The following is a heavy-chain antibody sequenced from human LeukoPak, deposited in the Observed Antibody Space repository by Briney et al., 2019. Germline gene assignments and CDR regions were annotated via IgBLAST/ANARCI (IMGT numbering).Heavy chain of an antibody. CDR3: ARIYDYVWGSYRYTGHFDY. J-gene: IGHJ4*02. V-gene: IGHV4-34*01. CDR1: GGSFSGYY. Sequence: SETLSLTCAVYGGSFSGYYWSWIRQPPGKGLEWIGEINHSGSTNYNPSLKSRVTISVDTSKNQFSLKLSSVTAADTAVYYCARIYDYVWGSYRYTGHFDYWGQGTLVTVSS. CDR2: INHSGST. D-gene: IGHD3-16*02.